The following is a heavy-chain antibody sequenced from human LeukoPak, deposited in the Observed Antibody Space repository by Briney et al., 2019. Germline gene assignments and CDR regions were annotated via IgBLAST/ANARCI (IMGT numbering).Heavy chain of an antibody. Sequence: SETLSLTCTVSGYSISSGYYWGWIRQPPGKGPEWIGSIYHSGSTYYNPSLKSRVTISVDTSKNQFSLKLSSVTAADTAVYYCARGRGRLFGVVITPRYFDYWGQGTLVTVSS. V-gene: IGHV4-38-2*02. CDR1: GYSISSGYY. J-gene: IGHJ4*02. CDR3: ARGRGRLFGVVITPRYFDY. D-gene: IGHD3-3*01. CDR2: IYHSGST.